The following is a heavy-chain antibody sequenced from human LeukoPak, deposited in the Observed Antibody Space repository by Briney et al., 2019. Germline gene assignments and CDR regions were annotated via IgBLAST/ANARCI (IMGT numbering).Heavy chain of an antibody. CDR1: GESFSGYY. CDR2: INHSGST. V-gene: IGHV4-34*01. CDR3: ARGTLIVVVPAATGAMDV. Sequence: SETLSLTCAVYGESFSGYYWSWIRQPPGKGLVWIGEINHSGSTNYNPSLKSRVTISVDTSKNQFSLKLSSVTAAGTAVYYCARGTLIVVVPAATGAMDVWGQGTTVTVSS. J-gene: IGHJ6*02. D-gene: IGHD2-2*01.